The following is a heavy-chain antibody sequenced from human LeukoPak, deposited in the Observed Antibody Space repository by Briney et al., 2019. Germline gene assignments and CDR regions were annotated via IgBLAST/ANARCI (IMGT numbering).Heavy chain of an antibody. CDR3: AKSDDYVWGSHRH. CDR1: GFTFSSYG. D-gene: IGHD3-16*02. CDR2: ISYDGSNK. Sequence: GRSLRLSCAASGFTFSSYGMHWVRQAPGKGLEWVAVISYDGSNKYYADSVKGRFTISRDNSKNTLYLQMNSLRAEDTAVYYCAKSDDYVWGSHRHWGQGTLVTVSS. V-gene: IGHV3-30*18. J-gene: IGHJ4*02.